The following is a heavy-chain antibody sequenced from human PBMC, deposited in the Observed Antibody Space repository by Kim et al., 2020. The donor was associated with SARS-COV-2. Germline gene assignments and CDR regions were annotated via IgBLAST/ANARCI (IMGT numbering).Heavy chain of an antibody. V-gene: IGHV4-31*02. J-gene: IGHJ4*02. D-gene: IGHD3-9*01. CDR3: AREGYDILTGYIDY. Sequence: TPARKSRVTISVDTSKNQCSLKLSSVTAADTAVYYCAREGYDILTGYIDYWGQGTLVTVSS.